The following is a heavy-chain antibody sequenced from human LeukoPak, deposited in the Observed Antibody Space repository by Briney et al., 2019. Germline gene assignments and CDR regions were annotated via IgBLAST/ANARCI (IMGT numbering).Heavy chain of an antibody. CDR3: ARVPRYGDYAD. Sequence: SETLSLTCAVYGGSFSGYYWSWIRQPPGKGLEWIGYIYYSGSTNYNPSLKSRVTISVDTSKNQFSLKLSSVTAADTAVYYCARVPRYGDYADWGQGTLVTVSS. V-gene: IGHV4-59*01. D-gene: IGHD4-17*01. CDR1: GGSFSGYY. CDR2: IYYSGST. J-gene: IGHJ4*02.